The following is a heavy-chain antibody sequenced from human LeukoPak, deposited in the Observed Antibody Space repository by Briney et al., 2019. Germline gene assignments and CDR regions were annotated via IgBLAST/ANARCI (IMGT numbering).Heavy chain of an antibody. V-gene: IGHV3-43*02. CDR3: AKDDSTSWYGAFDI. CDR1: GFTFDDYA. Sequence: GGSLRLSCAASGFTFDDYAMHWVRQAPGKGLEWVSLISGDGVSTSYTNSVRGRFTISRDNNKNSLYLQMNSLRAEDTALYYCAKDDSTSWYGAFDIWGQGTMVTVSS. J-gene: IGHJ3*02. CDR2: ISGDGVST. D-gene: IGHD6-13*01.